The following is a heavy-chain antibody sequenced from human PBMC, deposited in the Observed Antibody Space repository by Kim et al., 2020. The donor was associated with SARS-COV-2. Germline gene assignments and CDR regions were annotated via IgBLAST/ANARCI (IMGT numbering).Heavy chain of an antibody. D-gene: IGHD4-17*01. Sequence: GGSLRLSCAASGFTVSSNYMSWVRQAPGKGLEWVSVIYSGGSTYYADSVKGRFTISRDNSKNTLYLQMNSLRAEDTAVYYCARDFYGDYESYYYGMDVWGQGTTVTVSS. CDR3: ARDFYGDYESYYYGMDV. CDR2: IYSGGST. J-gene: IGHJ6*02. CDR1: GFTVSSNY. V-gene: IGHV3-66*01.